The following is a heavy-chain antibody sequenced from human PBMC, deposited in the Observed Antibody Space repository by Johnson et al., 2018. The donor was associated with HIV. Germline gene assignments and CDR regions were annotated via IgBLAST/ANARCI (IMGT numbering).Heavy chain of an antibody. CDR2: INSDGSST. J-gene: IGHJ3*02. V-gene: IGHV3-74*01. CDR1: GFTVSSNY. Sequence: VQLVESGGGLIQPGGSLRLSCAASGFTVSSNYMSWVRQAPGKGLEWVSRINSDGSSTSYADSVKGRFTISRDNAKNTLYLQMNSLRAEDTAVYYCAREGYSYGYDAFDIWGQGTMVTVSS. CDR3: AREGYSYGYDAFDI. D-gene: IGHD5-18*01.